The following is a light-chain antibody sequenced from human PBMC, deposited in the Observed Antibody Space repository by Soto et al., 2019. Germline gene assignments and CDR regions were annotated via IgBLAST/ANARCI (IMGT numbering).Light chain of an antibody. J-gene: IGKJ4*01. Sequence: DIVMTQSPDSLAVSLGERATINCKSSQSILLTSNSKNFLTWYQQKPGQPPKLLIYWASTRASGAPDRFSGSGSGTDFTLTISSLQAEDVAVYYCQQYYGSPLTFGGGTKVEI. V-gene: IGKV4-1*01. CDR3: QQYYGSPLT. CDR1: QSILLTSNSKNF. CDR2: WAS.